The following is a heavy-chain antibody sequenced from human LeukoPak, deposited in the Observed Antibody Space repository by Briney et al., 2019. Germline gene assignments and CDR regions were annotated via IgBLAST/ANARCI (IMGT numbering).Heavy chain of an antibody. D-gene: IGHD5-18*01. V-gene: IGHV3-30*04. J-gene: IGHJ4*02. Sequence: GGSLRLSCAASGFTISSYAMDWVRQARGKGLEWVAVISYDGSNKYYADSVKGRFTISRDNSKNTLYLQMNSLRAEDTAVYYCARDLQDTAMVIDYWGQGTLVTVSS. CDR3: ARDLQDTAMVIDY. CDR2: ISYDGSNK. CDR1: GFTISSYA.